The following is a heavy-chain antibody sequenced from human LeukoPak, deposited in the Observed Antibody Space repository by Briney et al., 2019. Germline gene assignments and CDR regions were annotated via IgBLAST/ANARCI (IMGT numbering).Heavy chain of an antibody. Sequence: SGTLSLTCAVSGGSISSPNWWSWARQPPGKGLEWIGEIYHSGSTNYNPSLKSRVTISIDRSKNQFSLKLTSVTAADTAIYYCARPGIGGAFDIWGQGTMVTVFS. J-gene: IGHJ3*02. CDR2: IYHSGST. CDR1: GGSISSPNW. D-gene: IGHD3-3*01. V-gene: IGHV4-4*02. CDR3: ARPGIGGAFDI.